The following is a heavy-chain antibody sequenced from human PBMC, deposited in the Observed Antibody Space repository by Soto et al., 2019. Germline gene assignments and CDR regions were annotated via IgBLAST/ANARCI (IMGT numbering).Heavy chain of an antibody. Sequence: ESGGGVVQPGTSLRLSCAASGFLFSRFGMHWVRQAPGKGLEWVAVIVNHGGRKDYADSVRGRFTISRDNSRNTLFLEMSRPRVEGTGIYYCAGDDEDDDHGLDYWGQGTLVTVSS. CDR3: AGDDEDDDHGLDY. CDR1: GFLFSRFG. V-gene: IGHV3-33*01. CDR2: IVNHGGRK. J-gene: IGHJ4*02. D-gene: IGHD1-1*01.